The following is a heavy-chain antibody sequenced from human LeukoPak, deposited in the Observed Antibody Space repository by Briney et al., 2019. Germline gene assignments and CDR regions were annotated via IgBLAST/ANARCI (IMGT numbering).Heavy chain of an antibody. CDR1: GFTFSSSA. CDR2: ISGGGGTT. D-gene: IGHD6-19*01. Sequence: GGSLRLSCAASGFTFSSSAMSWVRQAPGKGLEWVSAISGGGGTTFYADPVKGRFTISRDNSKNTLYLQMNSLRAEDSAVYYCAKPHSGWYYFDYWGQGTLVTVSS. CDR3: AKPHSGWYYFDY. V-gene: IGHV3-23*01. J-gene: IGHJ4*02.